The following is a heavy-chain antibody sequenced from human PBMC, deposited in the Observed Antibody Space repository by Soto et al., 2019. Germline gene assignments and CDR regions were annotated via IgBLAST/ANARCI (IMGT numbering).Heavy chain of an antibody. J-gene: IGHJ6*02. CDR1: GGTFSSYA. Sequence: AASVKVSCKASGGTFSSYAISWVRQSPGQGLEWMGGIIPIFGTANYAQKFQGRVTITADESTSTAYMELSSLRSEDTAVYYCARVKLDWVVGATDYSYGMDVWGQGTTVTVSS. D-gene: IGHD1-26*01. V-gene: IGHV1-69*13. CDR2: IIPIFGTA. CDR3: ARVKLDWVVGATDYSYGMDV.